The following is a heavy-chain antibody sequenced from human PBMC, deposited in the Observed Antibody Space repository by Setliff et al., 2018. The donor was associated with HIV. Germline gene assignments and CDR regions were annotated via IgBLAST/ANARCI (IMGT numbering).Heavy chain of an antibody. V-gene: IGHV1-18*01. CDR3: ARGLPDCGGDCYPYYMGV. CDR1: GYTFTSYG. CDR2: ISAYNGNT. J-gene: IGHJ6*03. D-gene: IGHD2-21*02. Sequence: ASVKVSCKASGYTFTSYGISWVRQAPGQGLEWMGWISAYNGNTNYAQKFRGRVTMTTDTSTSTAYMELRSLKSDDTAVYYCARGLPDCGGDCYPYYMGVWGKGTTVTVSS.